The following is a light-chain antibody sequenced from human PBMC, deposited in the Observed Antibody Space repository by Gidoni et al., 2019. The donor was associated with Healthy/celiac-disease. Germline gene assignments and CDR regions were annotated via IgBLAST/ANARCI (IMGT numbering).Light chain of an antibody. CDR1: QSISSY. CDR2: AAS. V-gene: IGKV1-39*01. Sequence: DIQMTRSPSSLSASVVDRVTITCRASQSISSYLNWYQQKPGKAPTLLLYAASSLQSGVPSRFSGSGSGTDFILTISSLQPEDFATYYCQQSYILFTFGPGTKVDIK. CDR3: QQSYILFT. J-gene: IGKJ3*01.